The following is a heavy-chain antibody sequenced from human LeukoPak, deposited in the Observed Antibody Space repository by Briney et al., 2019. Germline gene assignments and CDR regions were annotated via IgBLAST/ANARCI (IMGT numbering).Heavy chain of an antibody. CDR3: ARGIKCSGGSCYFDY. D-gene: IGHD2-15*01. V-gene: IGHV3-33*01. CDR2: IWYDGSNK. J-gene: IGHJ4*02. CDR1: GFTFSSYG. Sequence: PGGSLRLSCAASGFTFSSYGMHWVRQAPGKRLEWVAVIWYDGSNKYYADSVKGRFTISRDNSKNTLYLQMNSLRAEDTAVYYCARGIKCSGGSCYFDYWGQGTLVTVSS.